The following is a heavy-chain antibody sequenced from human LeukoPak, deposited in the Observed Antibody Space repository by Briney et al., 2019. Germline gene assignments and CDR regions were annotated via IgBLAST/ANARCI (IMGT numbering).Heavy chain of an antibody. D-gene: IGHD3-10*01. J-gene: IGHJ3*02. CDR2: IIPIFGTA. CDR1: GGTFSSYA. CDR3: ARDRRGVAGAFDI. Sequence: SVKVSCKASGGTFSSYAISWVRQAPGQGLDWMGGIIPIFGTANYAQKFQGRVTITTDESTSTDYMELSRLRSEDTAVYYCARDRRGVAGAFDIWGQGTMVTVSS. V-gene: IGHV1-69*05.